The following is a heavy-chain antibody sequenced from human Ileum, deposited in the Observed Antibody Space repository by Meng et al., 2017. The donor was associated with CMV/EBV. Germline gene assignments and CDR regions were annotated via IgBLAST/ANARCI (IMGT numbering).Heavy chain of an antibody. CDR2: ISSSGSTI. J-gene: IGHJ6*02. V-gene: IGHV3-48*03. CDR3: ARDRLGDFVVVPGAKSFQYYYYNGLDV. CDR1: GFTFSSYE. D-gene: IGHD2-2*01. Sequence: GESLKISCAASGFTFSSYEMNWVRQAPGKGLEWVSYISSSGSTIYYADSVKGRFTISRDNAKNSVYLQMNSLRVEDTAEYYCARDRLGDFVVVPGAKSFQYYYYNGLDVWGQGTTVTVSS.